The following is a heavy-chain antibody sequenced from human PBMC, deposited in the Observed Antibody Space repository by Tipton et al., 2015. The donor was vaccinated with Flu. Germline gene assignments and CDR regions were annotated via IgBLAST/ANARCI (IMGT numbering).Heavy chain of an antibody. CDR2: IYYSGAT. CDR3: ARDLWNDRRAYYYYGVDV. J-gene: IGHJ6*02. D-gene: IGHD1-1*01. Sequence: TLSLTCTVSGGSISTTIYYWGWVRQPPGKGLEWIGSIYYSGATYYNPSLKSRVTISIDASKNQFSLELTSLTAADTAVYYCARDLWNDRRAYYYYGVDVWGQGTTVTV. CDR1: GGSISTTIYY. V-gene: IGHV4-39*07.